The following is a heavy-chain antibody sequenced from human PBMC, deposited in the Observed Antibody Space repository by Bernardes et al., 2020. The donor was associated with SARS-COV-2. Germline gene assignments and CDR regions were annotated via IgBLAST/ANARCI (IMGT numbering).Heavy chain of an antibody. J-gene: IGHJ4*02. CDR2: LSPSGGTT. V-gene: IGHV3-23*01. CDR3: AKGQEEYGTSSELDY. D-gene: IGHD6-6*01. Sequence: VGSLILSCAASGFIFSRYSMSWVRQAPGQGLAWVSPLSPSGGTTYYADSVKGRFTISRDYSKNTLYLQMNSLRAEDTAVDYCAKGQEEYGTSSELDYCGLGTLGTGAS. CDR1: GFIFSRYS.